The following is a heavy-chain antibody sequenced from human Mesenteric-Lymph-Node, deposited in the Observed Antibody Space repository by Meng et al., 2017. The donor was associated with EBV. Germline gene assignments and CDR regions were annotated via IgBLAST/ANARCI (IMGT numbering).Heavy chain of an antibody. CDR3: ARDGGYDDY. D-gene: IGHD5-12*01. J-gene: IGHJ4*02. Sequence: QVRLVGSGVGLVKPGGSLRLPCAASGFTFSDHYMSWIRQTPGKGLEWVSYISSSGGTINYADSVKGRFTISRDNAKNSLYLQMNSLRAEDTAVYYCARDGGYDDYWGQGTLVTVSS. CDR2: ISSSGGTI. CDR1: GFTFSDHY. V-gene: IGHV3-11*01.